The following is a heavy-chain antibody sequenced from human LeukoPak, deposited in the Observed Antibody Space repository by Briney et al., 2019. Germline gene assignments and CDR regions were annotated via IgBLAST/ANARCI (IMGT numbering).Heavy chain of an antibody. J-gene: IGHJ1*01. CDR1: GFTFSSYA. Sequence: GGSLRLSCAASGFTFSSYAMSWVRQAPGKGLEWVSAISGSGGSTYYADSVKGRFTISRDNSKNTLYLQMNSLRVEDTALYYCATDIDDYNTFAPLFQHWSQGTLVTVSS. CDR3: ATDIDDYNTFAPLFQH. D-gene: IGHD5-24*01. CDR2: ISGSGGST. V-gene: IGHV3-23*01.